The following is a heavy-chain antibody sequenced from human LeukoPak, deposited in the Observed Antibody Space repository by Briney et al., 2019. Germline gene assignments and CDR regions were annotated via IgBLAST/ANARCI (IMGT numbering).Heavy chain of an antibody. CDR2: IYSGGYT. D-gene: IGHD4-23*01. CDR3: ARGGYGGYPADY. V-gene: IGHV3-66*01. Sequence: GGSLRLSCVASGFTFSSYWMTWVRQAPGKGLERVSVIYSGGYTYYADSVKGRFTISRDNSKNTLFLQMNSLRVEDTAVFYCARGGYGGYPADYWGQGTLVTVSS. CDR1: GFTFSSYW. J-gene: IGHJ4*02.